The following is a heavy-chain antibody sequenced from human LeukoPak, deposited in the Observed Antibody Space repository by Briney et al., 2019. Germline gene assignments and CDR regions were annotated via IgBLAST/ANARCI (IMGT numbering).Heavy chain of an antibody. V-gene: IGHV3-30*04. CDR2: ISYDGSNK. J-gene: IGHJ4*02. CDR3: ARDNRVATFSFDY. Sequence: PGSSLRLSCAASGFTFRSYAMHWVRQAPGKGLEWVAVISYDGSNKYYADSVKGRFTISRDNSKNTLYLQMNSLRAEDTAVYFCARDNRVATFSFDYWGQGTLVTVSS. D-gene: IGHD5-12*01. CDR1: GFTFRSYA.